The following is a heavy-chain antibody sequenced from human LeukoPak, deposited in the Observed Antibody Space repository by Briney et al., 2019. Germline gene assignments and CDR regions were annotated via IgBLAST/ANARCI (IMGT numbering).Heavy chain of an antibody. CDR2: IKQDGSEK. V-gene: IGHV3-7*04. CDR3: ARGGRGYSYEYYYYYGMDV. J-gene: IGHJ6*02. D-gene: IGHD5-18*01. Sequence: GGSLRLSCAASGFTFSSYWMSWVRQAPGKGLEWVANIKQDGSEKYYVDSVKGRFTISRDNAKNSLYLQMNSLRAEGTAVYYCARGGRGYSYEYYYYYGMDVWGQGTTVTVSS. CDR1: GFTFSSYW.